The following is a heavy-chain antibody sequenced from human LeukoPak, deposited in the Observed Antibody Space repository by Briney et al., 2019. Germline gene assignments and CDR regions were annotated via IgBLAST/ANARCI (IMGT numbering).Heavy chain of an antibody. V-gene: IGHV1-2*02. D-gene: IGHD2-2*02. Sequence: ASAKVSCKASGYTFTDYYMHWVRQAPGQGLEWMGWINPKSGGTKYAQRFQGRMTMTRDTSINTAYMELSSLRSDDTAVYYCARAQVAAAIGYYYYMDVWGKGTTVTVSS. CDR2: INPKSGGT. J-gene: IGHJ6*03. CDR3: ARAQVAAAIGYYYYMDV. CDR1: GYTFTDYY.